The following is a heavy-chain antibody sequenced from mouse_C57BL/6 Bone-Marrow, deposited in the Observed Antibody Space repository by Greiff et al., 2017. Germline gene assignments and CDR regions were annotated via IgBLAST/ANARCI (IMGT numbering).Heavy chain of an antibody. Sequence: EVHLVESGGGLVQPGGSLKLSCAASGFTFSDYYMYWVRQTPEKRLEWVAYISNGGGSTYYPDTVKGRFTISRDNAKNTLYLQMSRLKSEDTARYYCASVRSLYAMDYWGQGTSVTVSS. CDR2: ISNGGGST. J-gene: IGHJ4*01. CDR3: ASVRSLYAMDY. V-gene: IGHV5-12*01. CDR1: GFTFSDYY.